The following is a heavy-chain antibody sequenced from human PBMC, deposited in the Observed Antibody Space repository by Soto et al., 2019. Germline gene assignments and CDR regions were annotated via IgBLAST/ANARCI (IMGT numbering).Heavy chain of an antibody. J-gene: IGHJ4*02. Sequence: GGSMRLSCAASGFTFSTSDMNWVRQAPGKGLEWVSSISSSSSYIYYADSVKGRFTISRDNAKNSLYLQMNSLRAEDTAVYYCARDSPFPSYYYDSSGYALDYWGQGTLVTVS. CDR1: GFTFSTSD. CDR2: ISSSSSYI. D-gene: IGHD3-22*01. CDR3: ARDSPFPSYYYDSSGYALDY. V-gene: IGHV3-21*01.